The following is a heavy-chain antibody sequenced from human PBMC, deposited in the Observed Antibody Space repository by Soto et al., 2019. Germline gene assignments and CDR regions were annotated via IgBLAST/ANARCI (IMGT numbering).Heavy chain of an antibody. V-gene: IGHV3-48*01. CDR3: ARDIFPDPSGYDIPTTIEAAFDI. CDR1: GFTISSYS. Sequence: GSLRLSCAASGFTISSYSMNWVRQAPGKRLEWVSYISSSSSTIYYADSVKGRFTISRDNAKNSLYLQMNSLRAEDTAVYYCARDIFPDPSGYDIPTTIEAAFDIWGQGTMVTVSS. D-gene: IGHD5-12*01. CDR2: ISSSSSTI. J-gene: IGHJ3*02.